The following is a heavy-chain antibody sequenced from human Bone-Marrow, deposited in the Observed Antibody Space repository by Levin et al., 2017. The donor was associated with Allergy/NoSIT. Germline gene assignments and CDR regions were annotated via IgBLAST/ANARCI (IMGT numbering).Heavy chain of an antibody. V-gene: IGHV3-72*01. J-gene: IGHJ4*02. CDR2: ITSRTRSFSA. CDR3: VDLGGGYFG. D-gene: IGHD3-16*01. CDR1: GFIFSDNY. Sequence: GESLKISCTASGFIFSDNYMDWVRQAPGKGLEWVGRITSRTRSFSAEYAASVRGRFTISRDDSVNSVHLEMSSLRTEVTDVDSCVDLGGGYFGWGPGTLVTVSS.